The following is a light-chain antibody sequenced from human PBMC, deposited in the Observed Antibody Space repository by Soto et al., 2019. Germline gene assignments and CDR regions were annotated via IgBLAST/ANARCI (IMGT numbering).Light chain of an antibody. CDR2: DAS. CDR3: QQYNSYLLT. V-gene: IGKV1-5*01. J-gene: IGKJ3*01. Sequence: DIQMTQSPSTLSASVGDRVTITCRASQSISRSLAWYQQKPGKAPNLLIYDASSLESGVPSRFSGSGFGTEXTLTIXXXXXDDXXTYYCQQYNSYLLTFGXGXTVDIK. CDR1: QSISRS.